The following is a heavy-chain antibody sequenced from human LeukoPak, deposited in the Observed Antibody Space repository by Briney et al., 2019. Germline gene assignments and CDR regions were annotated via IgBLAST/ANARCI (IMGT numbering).Heavy chain of an antibody. J-gene: IGHJ5*01. CDR2: IYPGDSDT. D-gene: IGHD5-12*01. V-gene: IGHV5-51*01. Sequence: PGESLKISCKGSGYSFTSYWIGWVRQMPGKGLEWMGIIYPGDSDTRYSPSFEGQVTISADKSISTAYLQWSSLKASDTAMYYCARRGYSGYVDSWLDSWGQGTLVTVSS. CDR3: ARRGYSGYVDSWLDS. CDR1: GYSFTSYW.